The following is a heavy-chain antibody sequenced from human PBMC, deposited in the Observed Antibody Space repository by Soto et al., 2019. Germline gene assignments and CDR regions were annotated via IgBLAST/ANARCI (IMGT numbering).Heavy chain of an antibody. D-gene: IGHD6-19*01. Sequence: QVQLQQWGAGLLKPSETLSLTCAVYGGSFSGYYWSWIRQPPGKGLEWIGEINHSGSTNYNPSLKSRVTISVDTSKNQFSLKLSSVTAADTAVYYCARGHSSGWYNWFDPWGQGTLVTVSS. CDR2: INHSGST. CDR3: ARGHSSGWYNWFDP. CDR1: GGSFSGYY. J-gene: IGHJ5*02. V-gene: IGHV4-34*01.